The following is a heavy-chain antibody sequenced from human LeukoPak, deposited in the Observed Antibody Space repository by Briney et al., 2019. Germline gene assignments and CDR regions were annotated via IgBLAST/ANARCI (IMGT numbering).Heavy chain of an antibody. Sequence: SETLSLTCAVYGGSFSGYYWSWIRQPPGKGLEWIGEINHSGSTNYNPSLKSRVTISVDTSKNQFSLKLSSVTAADTAVYYCARGRDYYGSGSYYNDFDYWGQGTLVTVSS. V-gene: IGHV4-34*01. D-gene: IGHD3-10*01. J-gene: IGHJ4*02. CDR1: GGSFSGYY. CDR3: ARGRDYYGSGSYYNDFDY. CDR2: INHSGST.